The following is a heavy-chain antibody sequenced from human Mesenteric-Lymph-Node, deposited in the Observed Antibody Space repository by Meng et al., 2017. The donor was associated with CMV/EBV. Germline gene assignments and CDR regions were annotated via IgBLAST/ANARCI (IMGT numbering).Heavy chain of an antibody. CDR1: GYTFTSYD. CDR2: INPNSGGT. Sequence: ASVKVSCKASGYTFTSYDINWVRQATGQGLEWMGWINPNSGGTNYAQKFQGRVTMTRDTSISTAYMELSRLRSDDTAVYYCARAYCSTTSCYGYFDYWGQGTLVTVSS. D-gene: IGHD2-2*01. V-gene: IGHV1-2*02. J-gene: IGHJ4*02. CDR3: ARAYCSTTSCYGYFDY.